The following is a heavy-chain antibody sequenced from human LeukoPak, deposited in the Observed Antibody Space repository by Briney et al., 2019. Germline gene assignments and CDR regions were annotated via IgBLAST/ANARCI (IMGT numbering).Heavy chain of an antibody. D-gene: IGHD3-3*01. J-gene: IGHJ6*02. CDR3: ARGGRAGDDFWSGYRINYYYGMDV. CDR2: IYYSGST. V-gene: IGHV4-59*01. Sequence: PSETLSLTCTVSGGSISSYYWSWIRQPPGKGLEWIGYIYYSGSTNYNPSLKSQVTISVDTSKNQFSLKLSSVTAADTAVYYCARGGRAGDDFWSGYRINYYYGMDVWGQGTTVTVSS. CDR1: GGSISSYY.